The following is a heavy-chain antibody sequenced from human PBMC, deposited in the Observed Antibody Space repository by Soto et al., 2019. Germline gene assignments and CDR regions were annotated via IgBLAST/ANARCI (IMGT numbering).Heavy chain of an antibody. CDR1: GGSISSYY. CDR3: ARHTRHCSGGSCYSAIYY. Sequence: QVQLQESGPGLVKPSETLSLTCTVSGGSISSYYWSWIRQPPGKGLEWIGYIYYSGSTNYNPSLQSRVTISVDTSKNQFSLRLGSVTAADTAVYYCARHTRHCSGGSCYSAIYYWGQGTLVTVSS. J-gene: IGHJ4*02. D-gene: IGHD2-15*01. V-gene: IGHV4-59*08. CDR2: IYYSGST.